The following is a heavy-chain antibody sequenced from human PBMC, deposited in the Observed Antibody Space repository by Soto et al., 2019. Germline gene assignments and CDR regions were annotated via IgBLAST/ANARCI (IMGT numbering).Heavy chain of an antibody. CDR1: GGSFSGYY. J-gene: IGHJ4*02. CDR2: INHSGST. D-gene: IGHD1-26*01. Sequence: SETLSLTCAVYGGSFSGYYWSWIRQPPGKGLEWIGEINHSGSTNYNPSLKSRVTISVDTSKNQFSLKLSSVTAEDTAVYYCARDRSYSGSYVDYWGQGTLVTVSS. V-gene: IGHV4-34*01. CDR3: ARDRSYSGSYVDY.